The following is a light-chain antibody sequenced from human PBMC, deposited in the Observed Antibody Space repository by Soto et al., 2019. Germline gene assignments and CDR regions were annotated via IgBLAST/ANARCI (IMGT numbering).Light chain of an antibody. V-gene: IGKV3-15*01. CDR1: QSVSSN. J-gene: IGKJ2*01. CDR2: GAS. CDR3: QQYNNWPYT. Sequence: EIVMTQSPATLSVSPGDRATLSCRASQSVSSNLAWYQQKPGQAPRLLIYGASTRATGFPVRFSGSGSGTEFTLTISILQSEDFAVYYCQQYNNWPYTFGQGTKLEIK.